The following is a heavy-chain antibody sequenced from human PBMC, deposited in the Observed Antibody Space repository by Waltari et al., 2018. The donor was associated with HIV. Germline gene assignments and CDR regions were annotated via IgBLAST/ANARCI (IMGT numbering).Heavy chain of an antibody. V-gene: IGHV3-48*04. J-gene: IGHJ4*02. CDR3: SGKLRDSPAYYSS. CDR2: IGRRSYTI. CDR1: GFNVTSFN. Sequence: EVQLVESGGGLVQPGGSLRLSCSPSGFNVTSFNLNWVRQAPGKGLECVSFIGRRSYTIQYADSGRGRFTISRDRADNSVHLQMNNLRAEDTAVYYCSGKLRDSPAYYSSWGQGTQVTVSS. D-gene: IGHD3-10*01.